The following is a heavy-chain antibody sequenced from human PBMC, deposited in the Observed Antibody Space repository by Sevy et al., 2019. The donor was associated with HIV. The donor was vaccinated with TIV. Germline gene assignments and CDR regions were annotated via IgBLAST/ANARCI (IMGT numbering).Heavy chain of an antibody. J-gene: IGHJ4*02. CDR1: GFTFSSYW. CDR3: ARETAQGYCSGGSCFIDY. Sequence: GGSLRLSCAASGFTFSSYWMHWVRQAPGKGLVWVSRINSDGSSTSYADSVKGRFTISRDNAKNTLYLQMNSLRAEDTAVYYCARETAQGYCSGGSCFIDYWGQGTLVTVSS. D-gene: IGHD2-15*01. CDR2: INSDGSST. V-gene: IGHV3-74*01.